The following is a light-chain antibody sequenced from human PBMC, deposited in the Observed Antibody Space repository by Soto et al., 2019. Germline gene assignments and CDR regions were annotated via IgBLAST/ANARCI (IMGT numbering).Light chain of an antibody. CDR2: GAS. V-gene: IGKV3-15*01. CDR3: QQYAIAPYT. J-gene: IGKJ2*01. CDR1: QSVSGS. Sequence: EIVMTQSPATLSVSPGERATLSCRASQSVSGSLAWYQQKPGQAPRLLFYGASTRATGVPARFSGSGSGTEFTLTISSLQSEDFAVYCCQQYAIAPYTFGQGTKLEIK.